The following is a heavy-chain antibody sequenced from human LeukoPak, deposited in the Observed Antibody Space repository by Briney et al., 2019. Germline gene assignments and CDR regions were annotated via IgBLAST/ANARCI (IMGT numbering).Heavy chain of an antibody. D-gene: IGHD1-7*01. V-gene: IGHV4-59*01. CDR1: IGSTGNDY. CDR3: ARENKGTVHDSTAAFHY. J-gene: IGHJ4*02. CDR2: GHHSESP. Sequence: NPSETLSLTCTVSIGSTGNDYWSWLRQSPGKGLEWIAYGHHSESPNYNPSLKSRVTISVDRSNNRFSLQLSSVTAADTAVYYCARENKGTVHDSTAAFHYWGQGTLVTVSS.